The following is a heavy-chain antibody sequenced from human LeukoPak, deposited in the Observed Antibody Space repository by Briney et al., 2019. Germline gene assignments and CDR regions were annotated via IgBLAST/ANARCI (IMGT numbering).Heavy chain of an antibody. CDR3: ARDPSGLLWFGEFQNWFDP. CDR2: IIPIFGTA. D-gene: IGHD3-10*01. CDR1: GGTFSSYA. J-gene: IGHJ5*02. V-gene: IGHV1-69*05. Sequence: SVKVSCKASGGTFSSYAISWVRQAPGQGLDWMGRIIPIFGTANYAQKFQGRVTITTDESTSTAYMELSSRRSEDTAVYYCARDPSGLLWFGEFQNWFDPWGQGTLVTVSS.